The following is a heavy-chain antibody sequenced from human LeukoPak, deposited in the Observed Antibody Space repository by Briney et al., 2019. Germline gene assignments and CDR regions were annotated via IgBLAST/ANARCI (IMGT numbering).Heavy chain of an antibody. J-gene: IGHJ4*02. V-gene: IGHV3-7*01. CDR1: GFNFSNYW. Sequence: GGSLRLSCAASGFNFSNYWMSWVRQAPGKGLEWVANIRQDGSEKYYVDSVKGRFTISRDNAKNSLYLQMNSLRAEDTAVYYCARTITPIYYFDYWGQGTLVTVSS. CDR2: IRQDGSEK. D-gene: IGHD5-12*01. CDR3: ARTITPIYYFDY.